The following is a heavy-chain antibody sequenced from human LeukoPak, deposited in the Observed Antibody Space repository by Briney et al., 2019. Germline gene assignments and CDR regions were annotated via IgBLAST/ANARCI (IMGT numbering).Heavy chain of an antibody. Sequence: PGGSLRLSCTASGFTVSNNYISWVRQAPGKGLEWVSISYSDTNTNYADSVKGRFTISRDTSQNTLSLQMNSLRAEDTAVYYCVRKNRDFNAAFDIWGQGTVVTVSA. V-gene: IGHV3-53*01. J-gene: IGHJ3*02. CDR2: SYSDTNT. CDR1: GFTVSNNY. D-gene: IGHD1-14*01. CDR3: VRKNRDFNAAFDI.